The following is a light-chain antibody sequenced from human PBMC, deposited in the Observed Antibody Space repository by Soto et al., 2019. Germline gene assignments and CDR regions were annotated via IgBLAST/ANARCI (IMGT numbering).Light chain of an antibody. Sequence: EIVMTQSPATLSVSPGERSTLSCRASPSVSSNLAWYQQKPGQAPRHLIYGATTRATGIPARFSGSGSGTEFTLTISSLQSEDFAVYYCQQYNNWPPWTFGQGTKVEIK. V-gene: IGKV3-15*01. CDR2: GAT. CDR3: QQYNNWPPWT. CDR1: PSVSSN. J-gene: IGKJ1*01.